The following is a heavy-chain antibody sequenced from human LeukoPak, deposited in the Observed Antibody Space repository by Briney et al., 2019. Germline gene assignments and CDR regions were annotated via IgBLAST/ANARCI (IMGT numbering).Heavy chain of an antibody. Sequence: GGSLRLSCAASGFTFSSYAMHGVRQAPGKGLEWVAVISYDGSNKYYADSVKGRFTISRDNSKNTLYLQMNSLRAEDTAVYYCARSTHYYGSGSYVLGVWGKGTTVTVSS. V-gene: IGHV3-30-3*01. D-gene: IGHD3-10*01. CDR3: ARSTHYYGSGSYVLGV. CDR1: GFTFSSYA. J-gene: IGHJ6*04. CDR2: ISYDGSNK.